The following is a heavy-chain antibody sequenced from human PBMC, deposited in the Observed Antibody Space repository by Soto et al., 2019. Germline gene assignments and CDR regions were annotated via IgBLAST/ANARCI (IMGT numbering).Heavy chain of an antibody. CDR2: IIPIFGTA. D-gene: IGHD1-26*01. J-gene: IGHJ4*02. CDR3: ARQIVGATRYFDY. CDR1: GGTFSSYA. Sequence: SVKVSWKASGGTFSSYAISWVRQAPGQGLEWMGGIIPIFGTANYAQKFQGRVTITADESTSTAYMELSSLRSEDTAVYYCARQIVGATRYFDYWGQGTLVTVSS. V-gene: IGHV1-69*13.